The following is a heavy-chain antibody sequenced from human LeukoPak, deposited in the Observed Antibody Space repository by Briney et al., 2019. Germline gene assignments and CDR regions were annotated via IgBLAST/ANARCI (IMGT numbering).Heavy chain of an antibody. Sequence: QPGRSLRLSCAASGFTFSSYGMHWVRQAPGKGLEWVAVIWYDGSNKYYADSVKGRFTISRDNSKNTLYLQMNSLRAEDTAVYYCAKDASGSYYSFDYWGQGTLVTVSS. J-gene: IGHJ4*02. V-gene: IGHV3-33*06. CDR1: GFTFSSYG. CDR2: IWYDGSNK. CDR3: AKDASGSYYSFDY. D-gene: IGHD1-26*01.